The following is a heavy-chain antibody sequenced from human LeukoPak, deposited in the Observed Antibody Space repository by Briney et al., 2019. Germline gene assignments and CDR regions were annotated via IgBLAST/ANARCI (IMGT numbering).Heavy chain of an antibody. V-gene: IGHV3-21*01. CDR2: ISGSSRHK. D-gene: IGHD6-13*01. J-gene: IGHJ4*02. Sequence: GGSLRLSCAASGFTFSSYTMNWVRQAPGKGLEWVSSISGSSRHKYYADSVKGRFTISGDNAKNSLYLQMNSLRAEDTAVYYCARTANFAAGYYIDYWGQGTLVTVSS. CDR1: GFTFSSYT. CDR3: ARTANFAAGYYIDY.